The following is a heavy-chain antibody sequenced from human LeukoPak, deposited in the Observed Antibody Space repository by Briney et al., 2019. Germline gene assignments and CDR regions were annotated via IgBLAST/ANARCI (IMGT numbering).Heavy chain of an antibody. D-gene: IGHD2-21*01. CDR3: ARGLQGVIDP. J-gene: IGHJ5*02. CDR1: GGSLSGYY. Sequence: SETLSLTCAVYGGSLSGYYWSWIRQPPGKGLEWIGEINHSGSTNYNPSLKGRVTISVDTSKNQFSLKLSSVTAADTAVYYCARGLQGVIDPWGQGTLVTVSS. CDR2: INHSGST. V-gene: IGHV4-34*01.